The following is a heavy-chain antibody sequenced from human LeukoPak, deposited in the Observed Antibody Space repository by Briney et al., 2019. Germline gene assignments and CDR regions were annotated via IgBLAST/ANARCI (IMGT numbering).Heavy chain of an antibody. J-gene: IGHJ4*02. CDR3: ARDRGDYVDY. V-gene: IGHV3-21*01. CDR1: GFTFSSYS. CDR2: IGSSSSYI. Sequence: GGSLILSCAASGFTFSSYSMNWVRPAPGKGLEWVSSIGSSSSYIYYADSVKGRFTISRDNAKNTLYLQMNSLRAEDTAVYYCARDRGDYVDYWGQGTLVTVSS.